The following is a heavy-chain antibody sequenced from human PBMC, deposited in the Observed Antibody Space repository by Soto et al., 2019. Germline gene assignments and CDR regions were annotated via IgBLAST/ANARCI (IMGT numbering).Heavy chain of an antibody. Sequence: SETLSLTCAVYGGSFRGYYWSWIRQPPGKGLEWIGEINHSGSTNYNPSFKSRVTISVDTSKNQFSLKLSSVTAADTAVYYCARGSRRGYCTNGVCYDAFDIWGQGTMVTVSS. CDR3: ARGSRRGYCTNGVCYDAFDI. J-gene: IGHJ3*02. CDR2: INHSGST. D-gene: IGHD2-8*01. CDR1: GGSFRGYY. V-gene: IGHV4-34*01.